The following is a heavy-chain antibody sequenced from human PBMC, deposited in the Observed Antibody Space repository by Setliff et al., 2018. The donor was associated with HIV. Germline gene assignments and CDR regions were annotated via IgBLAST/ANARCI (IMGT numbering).Heavy chain of an antibody. CDR3: ARDPRDYYGSGSSPGYYYYMDV. CDR2: ISHSGST. CDR1: GDSITRGYY. J-gene: IGHJ6*03. D-gene: IGHD3-10*01. V-gene: IGHV4-38-2*02. Sequence: SETLSLTCTVSGDSITRGYYWGWIRQPPGKGLEWIGCISHSGSTYYNPSLKSRVTISPDTSKNQFSLKLSSVTAADTAVYYCARDPRDYYGSGSSPGYYYYMDVWGTGTTVTVSS.